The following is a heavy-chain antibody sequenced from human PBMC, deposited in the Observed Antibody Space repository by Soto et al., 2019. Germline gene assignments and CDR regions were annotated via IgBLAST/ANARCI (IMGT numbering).Heavy chain of an antibody. CDR2: IWYDGSNK. Sequence: QVQLVESGGGVVQPGRSLRLSCAASGFTFSIYGMHWVRQAPGKGLDWVAVIWYDGSNKYYADSVKGRFTISRDNSKNTLYLQMNSVSAEDTAVYYCARDRADAFDIWGQGTMVTVSS. D-gene: IGHD3-10*01. CDR3: ARDRADAFDI. J-gene: IGHJ3*02. CDR1: GFTFSIYG. V-gene: IGHV3-33*01.